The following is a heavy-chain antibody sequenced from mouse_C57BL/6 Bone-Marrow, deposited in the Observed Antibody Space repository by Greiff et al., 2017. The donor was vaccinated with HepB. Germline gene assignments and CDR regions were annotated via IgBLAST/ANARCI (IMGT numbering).Heavy chain of an antibody. D-gene: IGHD1-1*01. V-gene: IGHV7-3*01. CDR1: GFTFTDYY. Sequence: DVMLVESGGGLVQPGGSLSLSCAASGFTFTDYYMSWVRQPPGKALEWLGFIRNKANGYTTEYSASVKGLFTISRDNSQSILYLQMNALRAEDSATYFCARYDYYGSRGAWFAYWGQGTLVTVSA. J-gene: IGHJ3*01. CDR2: IRNKANGYTT. CDR3: ARYDYYGSRGAWFAY.